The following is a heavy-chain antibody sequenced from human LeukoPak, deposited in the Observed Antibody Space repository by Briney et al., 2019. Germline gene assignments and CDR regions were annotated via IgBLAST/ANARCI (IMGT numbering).Heavy chain of an antibody. D-gene: IGHD4-17*01. CDR3: ARRVYYGDYGENFDY. Sequence: GASVKVSCKASGYTFTSYSISWVRQAPGQGLEWMGWISAYNGNTNYAQKLQGRVTMTTDTSTSTAYMELRSLRSDDTAVYYCARRVYYGDYGENFDYWGQGTLVTVSS. J-gene: IGHJ4*02. V-gene: IGHV1-18*01. CDR2: ISAYNGNT. CDR1: GYTFTSYS.